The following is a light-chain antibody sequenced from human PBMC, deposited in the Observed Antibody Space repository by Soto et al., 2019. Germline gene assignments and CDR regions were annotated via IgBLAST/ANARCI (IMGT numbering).Light chain of an antibody. Sequence: DIPLTQSPYSLSASVGDRVTITCQASQDINNYLNWYQQKPVKAPKLLIFDAYSVETGATSRFSGSGSGKHLTFTISSLEPEEIETAHCQQYEDLPLTFGGGTRVELK. CDR3: QQYEDLPLT. CDR1: QDINNY. CDR2: DAY. V-gene: IGKV1-33*01. J-gene: IGKJ4*01.